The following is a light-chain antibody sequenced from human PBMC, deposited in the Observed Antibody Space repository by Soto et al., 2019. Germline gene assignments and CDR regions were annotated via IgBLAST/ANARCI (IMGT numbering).Light chain of an antibody. CDR2: EVS. CDR1: SSDIGGYNY. Sequence: QSALTQPPSVSGSPGQSVTISCTGTSSDIGGYNYVSWYQHHPGKAPKVMIYEVSKRPSGVPDRFSGSKSGNTASLTVSGLQPEDEADYYCSSYAGSNNLGVFGGGTKVTVL. V-gene: IGLV2-8*01. J-gene: IGLJ3*02. CDR3: SSYAGSNNLGV.